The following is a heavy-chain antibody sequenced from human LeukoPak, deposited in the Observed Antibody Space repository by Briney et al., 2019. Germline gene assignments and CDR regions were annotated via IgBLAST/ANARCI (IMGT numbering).Heavy chain of an antibody. Sequence: PSETLSLTCTASGGSISSYYWSWMRQPAGKGLEWIGRIYSSGSTNYNPSLKSRVTMSVDTPKNQFSLKLSSVTAADTAIYYCARSPRDSNWLDYWGQGTLVTVSS. V-gene: IGHV4-4*07. J-gene: IGHJ4*02. D-gene: IGHD4-11*01. CDR1: GGSISSYY. CDR2: IYSSGST. CDR3: ARSPRDSNWLDY.